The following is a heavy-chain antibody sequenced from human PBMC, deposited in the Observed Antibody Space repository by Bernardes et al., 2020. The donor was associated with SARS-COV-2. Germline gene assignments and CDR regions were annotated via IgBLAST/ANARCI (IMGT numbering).Heavy chain of an antibody. V-gene: IGHV3-74*03. Sequence: GGSLRLSCEASGFILSDYWMHWFRQFPGKGLVWVSRISDDGTTTTYADSVKGRFTVSRDKAKNTLYLQMNNLRVEDTAVYYCGKRAVTGSRWYFDLWGRGTLVTVSS. CDR3: GKRAVTGSRWYFDL. J-gene: IGHJ2*01. CDR2: ISDDGTTT. CDR1: GFILSDYW. D-gene: IGHD6-19*01.